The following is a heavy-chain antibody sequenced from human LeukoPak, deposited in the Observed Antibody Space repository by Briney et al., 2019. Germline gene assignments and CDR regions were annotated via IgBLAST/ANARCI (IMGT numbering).Heavy chain of an antibody. J-gene: IGHJ4*02. V-gene: IGHV3-9*01. Sequence: GGSLRLSCAASGFTFGDYAMHWVRQAPGKGLEWVSGISWNSGSIGYADSVKGRFTISRDNAKNSLYLQMNSLRAEDTALYYCAKVQNYYDSSGYYDYWGQGTLVTASS. CDR3: AKVQNYYDSSGYYDY. D-gene: IGHD3-22*01. CDR1: GFTFGDYA. CDR2: ISWNSGSI.